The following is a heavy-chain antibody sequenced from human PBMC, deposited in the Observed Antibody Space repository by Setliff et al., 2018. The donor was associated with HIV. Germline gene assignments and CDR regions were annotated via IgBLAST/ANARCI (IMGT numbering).Heavy chain of an antibody. CDR1: GGSFSGFY. CDR3: ARPRRVRSRAWYWFDI. D-gene: IGHD6-19*01. CDR2: IKHGGSA. Sequence: SETLSLTCAVYGGSFSGFYWTWIRQPPGKGLEWIGEIKHGGSANYNPSLQSRLTISVDSSKNQFSLNLFSVTAADTAVYYCARPRRVRSRAWYWFDIWGQGTLVTVSS. J-gene: IGHJ5*02. V-gene: IGHV4-34*01.